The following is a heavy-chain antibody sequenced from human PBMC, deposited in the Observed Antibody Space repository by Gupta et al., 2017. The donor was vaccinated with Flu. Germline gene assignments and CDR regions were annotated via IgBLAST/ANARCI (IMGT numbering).Heavy chain of an antibody. V-gene: IGHV3-15*01. Sequence: MNWVRQAPGKGLEWVGRLKSNIEGGTTDYAASVKGRCTIGRDASLGMLYLQMNSMKAEDTAVYYGTTPRYCTRTSGGSIDFWGQGTLGTGSS. CDR2: LKSNIEGGTT. CDR3: TTPRYCTRTSGGSIDF. D-gene: IGHD2-2*01. J-gene: IGHJ4*02.